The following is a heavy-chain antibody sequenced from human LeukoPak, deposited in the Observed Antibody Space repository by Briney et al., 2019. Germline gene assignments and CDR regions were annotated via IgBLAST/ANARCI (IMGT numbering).Heavy chain of an antibody. CDR3: ARNSGHDYGDYYFDY. D-gene: IGHD4-17*01. V-gene: IGHV3-23*01. CDR1: GFTFSSYG. Sequence: GGSLRLSCAASGFTFSSYGMSWVRQAPGKGLEWVSAISGSGGSTYYADSVKGRFTISRDNSKNTLYLQMNSLRAEDTAVYYCARNSGHDYGDYYFDYWGQGTLVTVSS. CDR2: ISGSGGST. J-gene: IGHJ4*02.